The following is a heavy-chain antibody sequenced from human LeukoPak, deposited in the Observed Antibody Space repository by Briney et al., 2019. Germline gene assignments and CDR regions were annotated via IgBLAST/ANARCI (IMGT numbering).Heavy chain of an antibody. V-gene: IGHV4-34*01. J-gene: IGHJ4*02. CDR1: GGSFSGYY. CDR2: INHSGST. Sequence: SETLSLTCAVYGGSFSGYYWSWIRQPPGKGLEWIGEINHSGSTNYSPSLKSRVTISVGTSKYQVSLKLSSVTAADTAVYYCARGHSSVVTAIPYYFDYWGQGTLVTVSS. CDR3: ARGHSSVVTAIPYYFDY. D-gene: IGHD2-21*02.